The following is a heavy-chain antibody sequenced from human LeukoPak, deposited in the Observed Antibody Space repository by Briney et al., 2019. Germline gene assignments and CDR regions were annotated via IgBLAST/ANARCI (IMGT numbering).Heavy chain of an antibody. V-gene: IGHV3-21*01. CDR1: GFTFDDYA. J-gene: IGHJ6*02. Sequence: GRSLRLSCAASGFTFDDYAMHWVRQAPGKGLEWVSSISSSSSYIYYADSVKGRFTISRDNAKNSLYLQMNSLRAEDTAVYYCARFRNSGYDWVYYYYGMDVWGQGTTVTVSS. CDR3: ARFRNSGYDWVYYYYGMDV. D-gene: IGHD5-12*01. CDR2: ISSSSSYI.